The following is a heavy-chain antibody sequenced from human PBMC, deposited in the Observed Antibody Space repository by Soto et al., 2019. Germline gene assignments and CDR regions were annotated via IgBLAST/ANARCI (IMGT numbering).Heavy chain of an antibody. Sequence: PGGSLRLSCAASGFTFSNYAMNWVRQAPWKGLEWVAGISGSGGSTYYEDSVKGRGTISRKNSKNTLYVPMNSLRAEDTAVYYCTKNALQGAVAGPNWFDPWGQGTLVTVSS. CDR2: ISGSGGST. D-gene: IGHD6-19*01. J-gene: IGHJ5*02. CDR1: GFTFSNYA. V-gene: IGHV3-23*01. CDR3: TKNALQGAVAGPNWFDP.